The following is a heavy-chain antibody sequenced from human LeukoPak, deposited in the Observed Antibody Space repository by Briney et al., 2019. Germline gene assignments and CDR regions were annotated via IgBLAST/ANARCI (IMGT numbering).Heavy chain of an antibody. D-gene: IGHD6-19*01. CDR3: ARGRFSGPDDY. J-gene: IGHJ4*02. CDR2: IYSGGAT. Sequence: PGGSLRLSCAASGFTFRNYIMNWVRQAPGKGLEWVSVIYSGGATCYADSVRGRFTISRDNSKNMVSLQMTSLGAEDTAVYYCARGRFSGPDDYWGQGTLVTVSS. CDR1: GFTFRNYI. V-gene: IGHV3-53*01.